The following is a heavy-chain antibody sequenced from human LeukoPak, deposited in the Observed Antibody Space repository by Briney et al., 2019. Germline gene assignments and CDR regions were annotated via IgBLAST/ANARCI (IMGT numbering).Heavy chain of an antibody. J-gene: IGHJ4*02. CDR3: ASSHSSGYHFG. CDR2: IYHSGST. CDR1: GGSVSSGSSF. D-gene: IGHD3-22*01. Sequence: SETLSLTCTVSGGSVSSGSSFWSWIRQPPGKGLEWIGYIYHSGSTNYNPSLKSRVTISVDKSKSQFSLKLSSVTAADTAVYYCASSHSSGYHFGGGQGTLVTVSS. V-gene: IGHV4-61*01.